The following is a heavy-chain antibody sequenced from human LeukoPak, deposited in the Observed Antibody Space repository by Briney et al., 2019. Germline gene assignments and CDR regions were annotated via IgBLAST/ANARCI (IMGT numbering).Heavy chain of an antibody. CDR1: GDSISSSGYD. Sequence: PSETLSLTCTVSGDSISSSGYDWGWIRQAPAKGLEWIGSIYYGGTAYYNPSSKSRVTISVDKSKNQSSLKLSSVPAADTAVYFCARGPYSYDSSGAFDIWGQGTMVTVSS. J-gene: IGHJ3*02. CDR3: ARGPYSYDSSGAFDI. V-gene: IGHV4-39*07. CDR2: IYYGGTA. D-gene: IGHD3-22*01.